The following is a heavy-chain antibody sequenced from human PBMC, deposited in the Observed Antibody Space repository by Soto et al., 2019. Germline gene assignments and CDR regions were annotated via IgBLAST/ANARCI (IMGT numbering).Heavy chain of an antibody. V-gene: IGHV3-74*01. Sequence: GGSLRLSCAASGFTFSTYWMYWVRQAPGKGLVWVSRSNSDGRSTDHADSVKGRFTISRDNAKNTLYLQMNSLRVEDTAVYYCARETSSWSLDYWGQGMLVTVSS. J-gene: IGHJ4*02. CDR3: ARETSSWSLDY. CDR1: GFTFSTYW. D-gene: IGHD6-13*01. CDR2: SNSDGRST.